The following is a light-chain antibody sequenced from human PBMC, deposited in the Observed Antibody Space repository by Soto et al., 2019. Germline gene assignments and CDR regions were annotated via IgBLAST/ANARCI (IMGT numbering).Light chain of an antibody. J-gene: IGKJ1*01. CDR1: QSVNSY. CDR3: QQRSSWPT. V-gene: IGKV3-11*01. CDR2: DTS. Sequence: EIVMTQSPATLSLSPWERATLSCRASQSVNSYLAWYQQKPGQAPRLLIYDTSNRATGVPTRFSGSGSETDFTLTISSLEPEDFAVYYCQQRSSWPTFGQGTKVDIK.